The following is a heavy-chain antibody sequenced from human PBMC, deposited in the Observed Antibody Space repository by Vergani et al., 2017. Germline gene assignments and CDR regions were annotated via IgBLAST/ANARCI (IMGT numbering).Heavy chain of an antibody. V-gene: IGHV4-38-2*01. J-gene: IGHJ5*02. CDR3: ARHGRYYDSSGSPYWFDP. D-gene: IGHD3-22*01. CDR2: IYHSGST. Sequence: QVQLQESGPGLVKPSETLSLTCAVSGYSISSGYYWGWIRQPPGKGREWIGSIYHSGSTYYNPSLKSRVTISVDTSKNQFSLKLSSVTAADTAVYYCARHGRYYDSSGSPYWFDPWGQGTLVTVSS. CDR1: GYSISSGYY.